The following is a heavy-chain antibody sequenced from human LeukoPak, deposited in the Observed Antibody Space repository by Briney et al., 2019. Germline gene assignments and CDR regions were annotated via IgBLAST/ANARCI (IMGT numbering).Heavy chain of an antibody. J-gene: IGHJ1*01. CDR1: GFTFSSYW. D-gene: IGHD3-22*01. V-gene: IGHV3-74*01. CDR3: ARAPSEIGGYYPEYFRH. CDR2: IKSDGST. Sequence: GGSLRLSCAASGFTFSSYWMHWVRQAPGKGLVWVSRIKSDGSTNYADSVNGRFTISRDNAKNTVSLQMNGLRAEDTGVYFCARAPSEIGGYYPEYFRHWGQGTLVTVSS.